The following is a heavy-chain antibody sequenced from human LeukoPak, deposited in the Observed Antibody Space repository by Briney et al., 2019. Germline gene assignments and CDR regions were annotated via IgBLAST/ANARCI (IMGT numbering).Heavy chain of an antibody. J-gene: IGHJ4*02. D-gene: IGHD1-26*01. V-gene: IGHV4-61*02. CDR2: IYTSGST. CDR1: GGSISSGSYY. Sequence: SETLSLTCTVSGGSISSGSYYWSWIRQPAGKGLEWIGRIYTSGSTNYNPSLKSRVTISVDPSKNQFSLKLSSVTAADTAVYYCARDRSVGATMSVFDYWGQGTLVTVSS. CDR3: ARDRSVGATMSVFDY.